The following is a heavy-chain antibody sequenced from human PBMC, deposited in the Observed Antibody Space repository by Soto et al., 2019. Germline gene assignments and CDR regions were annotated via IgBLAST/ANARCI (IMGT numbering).Heavy chain of an antibody. CDR3: ASDLEGWLRPDAFDI. V-gene: IGHV1-46*01. Sequence: ASVKVSCKAAGYTFTSYYMHWVRQARGQGLEWMGIINPSGGSTSYAQKFQGRVTMTRDTPTSTVYLELRSLSSEDTAVYYCASDLEGWLRPDAFDIWGQVTMVTVPS. CDR2: INPSGGST. J-gene: IGHJ3*02. CDR1: GYTFTSYY. D-gene: IGHD5-12*01.